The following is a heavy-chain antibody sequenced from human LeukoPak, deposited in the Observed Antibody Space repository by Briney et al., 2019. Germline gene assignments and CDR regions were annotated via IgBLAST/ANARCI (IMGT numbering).Heavy chain of an antibody. V-gene: IGHV4-61*02. CDR3: ARGYSSGWYQDAFDI. CDR2: IYTSGST. Sequence: SETLSHTCTVSGGSISSGSYYWSWIRQPAGKGLEWIGRIYTSGSTNYNPSLKSRVTISVDTSKNQFSLKLSSVTAADTAVYYCARGYSSGWYQDAFDIWGQGTMVTVSS. D-gene: IGHD6-19*01. CDR1: GGSISSGSYY. J-gene: IGHJ3*02.